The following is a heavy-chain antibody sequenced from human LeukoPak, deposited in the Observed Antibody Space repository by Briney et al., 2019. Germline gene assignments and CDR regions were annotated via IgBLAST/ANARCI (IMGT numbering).Heavy chain of an antibody. D-gene: IGHD3-10*01. CDR3: ARSVVVRGAPIDY. CDR1: GSTFSSYT. V-gene: IGHV1-69*02. CDR2: IIPILGIA. J-gene: IGHJ4*02. Sequence: GSSVKVSCKASGSTFSSYTISWVRQAPGQGLEWMGRIIPILGIANYAQKFQGRVTITADKSTSTAYMELSSLRSEGTAVYYCARSVVVRGAPIDYWGQGTLVTVSS.